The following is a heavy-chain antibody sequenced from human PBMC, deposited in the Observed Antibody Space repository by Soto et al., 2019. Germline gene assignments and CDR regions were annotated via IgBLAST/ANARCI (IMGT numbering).Heavy chain of an antibody. CDR3: ARVLSWASYYDFWSGYYNYNYYAMDV. CDR2: MNPNSGNT. CDR1: GYTLASYD. V-gene: IGHV1-8*01. J-gene: IGHJ6*02. D-gene: IGHD3-3*01. Sequence: ASAKVSSKASGYTLASYDIKLVRQVTGQGLKWMGWMNPNSGNTGYAQKFQGRVTMTRNTSISTAYMELSSMRSEDTAVYYCARVLSWASYYDFWSGYYNYNYYAMDVWGQGTTVTVSS.